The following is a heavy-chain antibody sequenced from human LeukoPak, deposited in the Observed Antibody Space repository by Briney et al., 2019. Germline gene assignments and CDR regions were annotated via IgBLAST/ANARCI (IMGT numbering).Heavy chain of an antibody. Sequence: GGSLRLSCAASGFTFNNYGMSWVRQAPGKGLEWVSAISGSSGATYYADSVKGRFTISRDNSKNTLYLQMNSLRAEDTAVYYCVKGRYNWNYGGVFDYWGQGTLVIVSS. V-gene: IGHV3-23*01. D-gene: IGHD1-7*01. J-gene: IGHJ4*02. CDR1: GFTFNNYG. CDR2: ISGSSGAT. CDR3: VKGRYNWNYGGVFDY.